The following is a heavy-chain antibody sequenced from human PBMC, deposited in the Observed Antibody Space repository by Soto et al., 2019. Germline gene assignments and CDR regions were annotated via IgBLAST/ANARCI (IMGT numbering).Heavy chain of an antibody. V-gene: IGHV1-69*13. Sequence: SVKVSCKASGGTFSSYAISWVRQAPGQGLEWMGGIIPIFGTANYAQKFQGRVTITADESTSTAYMELSSLRSEDTAVYYCARGAAAGNFYYYYGMDVWGQGTTVTVSS. J-gene: IGHJ6*02. CDR3: ARGAAAGNFYYYYGMDV. D-gene: IGHD6-13*01. CDR2: IIPIFGTA. CDR1: GGTFSSYA.